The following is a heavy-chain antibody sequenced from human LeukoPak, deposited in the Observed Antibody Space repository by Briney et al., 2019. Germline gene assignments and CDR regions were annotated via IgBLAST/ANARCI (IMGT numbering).Heavy chain of an antibody. CDR3: ARHVGFITMVRGVINNNWFDP. CDR2: IYYSGST. Sequence: SETLSPTCTVFGASISNSDYYWVWIRQPPGKGLEWIGNIYYSGSTYYNSSLKSRVTISVDTSKKQFSLKLSSVTAADTAVYYCARHVGFITMVRGVINNNWFDPWGQGTLVTVSS. V-gene: IGHV4-39*01. CDR1: GASISNSDYY. D-gene: IGHD3-10*01. J-gene: IGHJ5*02.